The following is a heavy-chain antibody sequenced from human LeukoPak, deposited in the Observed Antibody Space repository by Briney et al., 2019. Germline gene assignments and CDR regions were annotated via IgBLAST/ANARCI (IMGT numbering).Heavy chain of an antibody. CDR2: IYYSGST. D-gene: IGHD3-10*01. Sequence: SETLSLTCTVSGGSISSSSYYWGWVRQPPGMGLEWIGSIYYSGSTYYNPSLKSRVTISVDTSKNQFSLKLSSVTAADTAVYYCAREILLWFGEIPRRNNWFDPWGQGTLVTVSS. CDR3: AREILLWFGEIPRRNNWFDP. CDR1: GGSISSSSYY. V-gene: IGHV4-39*07. J-gene: IGHJ5*02.